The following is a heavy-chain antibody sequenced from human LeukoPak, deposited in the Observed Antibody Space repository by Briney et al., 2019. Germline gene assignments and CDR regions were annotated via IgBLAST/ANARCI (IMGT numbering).Heavy chain of an antibody. V-gene: IGHV4-34*01. CDR3: ARDALAPYYYGSGRYAFDI. CDR2: INHSGST. Sequence: SETLSLTCAVYGGSFNGYYWSWIRQPPGKGLEWIGEINHSGSTNYNPSLKSRVTISVDTSKNQFSLKLSSVTAADTAVYYCARDALAPYYYGSGRYAFDIWGQGTMVTVSS. J-gene: IGHJ3*02. D-gene: IGHD3-10*01. CDR1: GGSFNGYY.